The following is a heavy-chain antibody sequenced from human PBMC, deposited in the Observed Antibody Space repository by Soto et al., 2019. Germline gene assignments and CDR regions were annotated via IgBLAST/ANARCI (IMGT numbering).Heavy chain of an antibody. CDR3: ARVAMVRRDDLPYYFDY. J-gene: IGHJ4*02. V-gene: IGHV4-34*01. D-gene: IGHD3-10*01. Sequence: QVQLQQWGAGLLKPSETLSLTCAVYGGSFSGYYWSWIRQPPGKGLEWIGEINHSGSTNYNPSLKSRVTIPVATSKNHFSLKLSSVTAADTAVYYCARVAMVRRDDLPYYFDYWGQGTLVTVSS. CDR1: GGSFSGYY. CDR2: INHSGST.